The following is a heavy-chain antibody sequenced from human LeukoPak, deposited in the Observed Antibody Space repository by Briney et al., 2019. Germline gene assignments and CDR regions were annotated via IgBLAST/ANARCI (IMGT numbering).Heavy chain of an antibody. CDR3: ARGRYGWLPFDY. CDR1: GGSISSYY. D-gene: IGHD3-16*01. J-gene: IGHJ4*02. V-gene: IGHV4-59*01. Sequence: QPSETLSLTCTVSGGSISSYYWSWIRQPPGKGLEWIGYIYYSGNTNYNPSLKSRVTISVDTSKNQFTLKLSSVTAADTAVYYCARGRYGWLPFDYWGQGTLVTVSS. CDR2: IYYSGNT.